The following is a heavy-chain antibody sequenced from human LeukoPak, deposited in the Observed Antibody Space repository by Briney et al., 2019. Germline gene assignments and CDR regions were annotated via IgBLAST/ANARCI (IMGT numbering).Heavy chain of an antibody. Sequence: SEKVSCKASGGTFSSYAISWVRQGPGQGLEWMGGIIPIFGTAKYAQKFQGRVTITADESTSTAYMELSSLRSEDTAVYYCASGANFHTLSYWGQGTLVTVSS. V-gene: IGHV1-69*13. CDR2: IIPIFGTA. D-gene: IGHD2/OR15-2a*01. CDR3: ASGANFHTLSY. CDR1: GGTFSSYA. J-gene: IGHJ4*02.